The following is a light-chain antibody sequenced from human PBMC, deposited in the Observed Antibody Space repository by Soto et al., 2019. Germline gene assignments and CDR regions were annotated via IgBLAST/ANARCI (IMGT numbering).Light chain of an antibody. CDR3: QQRSNWPRGIT. J-gene: IGKJ5*01. Sequence: EIVLTQSPATLSLSPGERATLSCRASQSVSSYLAWYQQKPGQAPRLLIYYASNRATGIPARFSGSGSGTGFTLTISSLEPEDFAVYYCQQRSNWPRGITFGQGTRLEIK. CDR1: QSVSSY. V-gene: IGKV3-11*01. CDR2: YAS.